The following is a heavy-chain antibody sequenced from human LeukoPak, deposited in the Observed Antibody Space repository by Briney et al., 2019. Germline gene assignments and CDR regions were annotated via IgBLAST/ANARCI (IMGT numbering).Heavy chain of an antibody. J-gene: IGHJ4*02. Sequence: SETLSLTCTVSGGSISSYYWSWIRQPPGKGLEGVGNIYDSGSTNYNPSLKSRLTISVATSKNQCPLKLSSVTAADTAVYYCARQSISGSSLSYFDYWGQGTLVNVSS. CDR1: GGSISSYY. V-gene: IGHV4-59*01. CDR3: ARQSISGSSLSYFDY. CDR2: IYDSGST. D-gene: IGHD3-22*01.